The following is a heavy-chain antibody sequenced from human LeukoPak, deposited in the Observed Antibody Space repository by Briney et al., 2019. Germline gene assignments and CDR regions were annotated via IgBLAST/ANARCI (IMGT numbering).Heavy chain of an antibody. V-gene: IGHV3-9*01. J-gene: IGHJ4*02. D-gene: IGHD3-22*01. Sequence: GRSLRLSCAASGFTFDDYAMHWVRQAPGKGLEWVSGISWNSGSIGYADSVKGRFTISRDNAKNSLYLQMNSLRAEDTALYYCAKDHYYDSSGCLDYWGQGTLVTVSS. CDR3: AKDHYYDSSGCLDY. CDR1: GFTFDDYA. CDR2: ISWNSGSI.